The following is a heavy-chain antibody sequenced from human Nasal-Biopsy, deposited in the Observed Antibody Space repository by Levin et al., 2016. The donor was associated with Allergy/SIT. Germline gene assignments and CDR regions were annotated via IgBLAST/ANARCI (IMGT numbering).Heavy chain of an antibody. CDR3: ARGDQYYGMDV. V-gene: IGHV4-31*03. CDR2: IFHSGNT. CDR1: GGSMTNGAAY. Sequence: SETLSLTCTVSGGSMTNGAAYWSWFRQHPGKGLEWIGYIFHSGNTKYNPSLQSRISMSIDTSKKQFSLRLTSVTAADTAVYYCARGDQYYGMDVWGQGTTVTVSS. J-gene: IGHJ6*02. D-gene: IGHD2-2*01.